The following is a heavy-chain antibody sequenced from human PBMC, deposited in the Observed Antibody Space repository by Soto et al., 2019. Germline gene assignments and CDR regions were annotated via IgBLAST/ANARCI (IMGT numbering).Heavy chain of an antibody. CDR2: INPNSGGT. CDR1: GYTFTGYY. Sequence: ASVKVSCKASGYTFTGYYMHWVRQAPGQGLEWMGWINPNSGGTNYAQKFQGWVTTTRDTSISTAYMELSRLRSDDTAVYYCARGKENYYYYKDVWSKGTTVTVSS. V-gene: IGHV1-2*04. CDR3: ARGKENYYYYKDV. J-gene: IGHJ6*03.